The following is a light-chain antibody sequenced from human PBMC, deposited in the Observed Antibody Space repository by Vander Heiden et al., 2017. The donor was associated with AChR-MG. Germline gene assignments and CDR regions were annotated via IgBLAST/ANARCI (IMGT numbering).Light chain of an antibody. CDR2: KAS. CDR3: QQYNSYSIT. Sequence: DIQMTQSTSTLSASVGDRVTITCRASQSISNWLAWYQQKPGRAPKLLIYKASTLGGGVPSRFSASGSGTEFTLSISSLQPDDFATYYCQQYNSYSITFGQGTRLEIK. V-gene: IGKV1-5*03. CDR1: QSISNW. J-gene: IGKJ5*01.